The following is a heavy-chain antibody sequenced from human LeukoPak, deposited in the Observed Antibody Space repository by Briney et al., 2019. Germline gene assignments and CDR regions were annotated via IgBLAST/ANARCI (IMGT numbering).Heavy chain of an antibody. D-gene: IGHD3-16*01. CDR2: INTNTGNP. CDR3: ARDFGLLWGLGFDP. V-gene: IGHV7-4-1*02. CDR1: GYTSTSYA. J-gene: IGHJ5*02. Sequence: ASVTVSFTASGYTSTSYAMNWVRQAPGQGLEWMGWINTNTGNPTYAQGFTGRFVFSLDTSVSTAYLQISSLKAEDTAVYYCARDFGLLWGLGFDPWGQGTLVTVSS.